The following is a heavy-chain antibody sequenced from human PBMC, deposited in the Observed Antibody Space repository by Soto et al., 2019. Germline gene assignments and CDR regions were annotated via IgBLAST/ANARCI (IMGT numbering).Heavy chain of an antibody. Sequence: VQLLESGGGLVQPGGSLRLSCAASGFTFSSYAMTWVRQAPGKGLEWVSVISYDGREIYYADPVKGRFTISRDSSNNMVYLYMNSLRPDDTAVYYCARDPVAVTGSFVDSWGQGTLVTVSS. D-gene: IGHD6-19*01. CDR3: ARDPVAVTGSFVDS. CDR1: GFTFSSYA. CDR2: ISYDGREI. V-gene: IGHV3-30-3*01. J-gene: IGHJ4*02.